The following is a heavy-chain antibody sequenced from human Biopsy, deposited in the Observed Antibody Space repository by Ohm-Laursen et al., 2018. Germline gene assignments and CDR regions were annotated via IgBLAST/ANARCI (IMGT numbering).Heavy chain of an antibody. D-gene: IGHD3-9*01. V-gene: IGHV1-2*02. CDR3: ARVPAYPSIDGYYGLDL. J-gene: IGHJ6*02. CDR2: INLNSGNA. CDR1: GFSFTVYY. Sequence: ASVNVSCKPSGFSFTVYYIHWGRQAPGHSLGWMVWINLNSGNANYAQSFQGRLTVTRDTSISTAYMELTSLTFDDTAIYYCARVPAYPSIDGYYGLDLWGQGTTVIVSS.